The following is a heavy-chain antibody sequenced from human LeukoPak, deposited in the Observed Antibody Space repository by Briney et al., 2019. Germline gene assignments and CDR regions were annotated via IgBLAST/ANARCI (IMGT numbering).Heavy chain of an antibody. V-gene: IGHV1-2*02. CDR1: GYTFTGYY. D-gene: IGHD3-10*01. CDR2: INPNSGGT. J-gene: IGHJ3*02. Sequence: ASVKVSCKASGYTFTGYYMHWVRQAPGQGLEWMGWINPNSGGTNYAQKFQGRVTMTRDTSISTAYMELSRLRSDDTAVHYCAREGGYFIWFGPTHDAFDIWGQGTMVTVSS. CDR3: AREGGYFIWFGPTHDAFDI.